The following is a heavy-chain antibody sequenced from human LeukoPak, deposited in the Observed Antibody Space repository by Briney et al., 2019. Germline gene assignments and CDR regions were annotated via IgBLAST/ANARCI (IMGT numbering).Heavy chain of an antibody. CDR1: GFTFSSYE. CDR3: ASFDSGWFDY. J-gene: IGHJ4*02. D-gene: IGHD6-19*01. Sequence: GGSLRLSCAASGFTFSSYEMNWVRQAPGKGLEWVSYISSSGSTIYYAGSVKGRFTISRDNAKNSLYLQMNSLRAEDTAVYYCASFDSGWFDYWGQGTLVTVSS. CDR2: ISSSGSTI. V-gene: IGHV3-48*03.